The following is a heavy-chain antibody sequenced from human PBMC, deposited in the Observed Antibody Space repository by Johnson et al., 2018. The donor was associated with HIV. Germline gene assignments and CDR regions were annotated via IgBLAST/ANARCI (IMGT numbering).Heavy chain of an antibody. D-gene: IGHD3-22*01. J-gene: IGHJ3*01. V-gene: IGHV3-30-3*01. CDR2: ISYDGSNK. CDR1: GFTFSSYA. Sequence: VQLVESGGGVVQPGRSLRLSCAASGFTFSSYAMHWVRQAPGKGLEWVAVISYDGSNKYFTDSVRGRFTISRDNSRNTLFLQMNSLRAEVTAMYFCVRRFYDSSAFDVWGQGTLVTVSS. CDR3: VRRFYDSSAFDV.